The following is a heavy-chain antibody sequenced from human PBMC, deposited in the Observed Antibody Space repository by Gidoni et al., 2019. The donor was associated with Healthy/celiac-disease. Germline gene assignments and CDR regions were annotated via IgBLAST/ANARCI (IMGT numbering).Heavy chain of an antibody. CDR1: GGTFSSYA. D-gene: IGHD3-16*01. J-gene: IGHJ4*02. Sequence: QVQLVQSGAEVKKPGSSVKVSCKASGGTFSSYAIRWVRQAPGQGLEWMGGIIPILGTANYAQKFQGRVTITADKSTSTAYLELSSLRSEDTAVYYCARVYDYPHGVYYFDYWGQGTLVTVSS. V-gene: IGHV1-69*06. CDR2: IIPILGTA. CDR3: ARVYDYPHGVYYFDY.